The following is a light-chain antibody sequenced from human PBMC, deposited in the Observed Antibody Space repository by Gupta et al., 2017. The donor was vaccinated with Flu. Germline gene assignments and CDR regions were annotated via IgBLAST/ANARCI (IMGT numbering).Light chain of an antibody. V-gene: IGLV1-51*01. J-gene: IGLJ2*01. CDR1: TSNIENNY. Sequence: QSVLTQPPSVSAAPGQKVTISCSGSTSNIENNYVSWYQQLPGTAPKLLIYDNNKRPSGIPDRVSGSKSGTSATLGITGLQTGDEADYYCATWDNSLSAVVFGGGTKLTVL. CDR3: ATWDNSLSAVV. CDR2: DNN.